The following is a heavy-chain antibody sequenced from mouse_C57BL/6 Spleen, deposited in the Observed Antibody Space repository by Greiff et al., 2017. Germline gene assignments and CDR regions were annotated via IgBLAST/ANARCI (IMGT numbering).Heavy chain of an antibody. CDR3: ARALITTVVGGGYYAMDY. J-gene: IGHJ4*01. Sequence: EVKLVESEGGLVQPGSSMKLSCTASGFTFSDYYMAWVRQVPEKGLEWVANINYDGSSTYYLDSLKSRFIISRDNAKNILYLQMSSLKSEDTATYYCARALITTVVGGGYYAMDYWGQGTSVTVSS. V-gene: IGHV5-16*01. D-gene: IGHD1-1*01. CDR2: INYDGSST. CDR1: GFTFSDYY.